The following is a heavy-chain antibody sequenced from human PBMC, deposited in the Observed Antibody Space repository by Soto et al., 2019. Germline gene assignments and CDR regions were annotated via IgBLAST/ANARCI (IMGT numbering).Heavy chain of an antibody. V-gene: IGHV3-74*01. J-gene: IGHJ6*02. Sequence: EVQLVESGGGLVQPGGSLRLSCAASGFTFSSYWMHWARQAPGKGLVWVSRINSDGSSTSYADSVKGRFTISRDNAKNTLYLQMNSLRAEDTAVYYCARTTARVYYYYGMDVWGQGTTVTVSS. CDR2: INSDGSST. D-gene: IGHD4-4*01. CDR3: ARTTARVYYYYGMDV. CDR1: GFTFSSYW.